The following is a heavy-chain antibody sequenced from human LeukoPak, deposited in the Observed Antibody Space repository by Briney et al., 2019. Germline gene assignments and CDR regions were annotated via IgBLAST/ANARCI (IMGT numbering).Heavy chain of an antibody. J-gene: IGHJ4*02. Sequence: GESLKISFKGSGYSFTSYWIGWVRQMPGKGLEWMVIIYPGDSDTRYSPSFQGQVTISADKSISTAYLQWSSLKASDTAMYYCARTAADVPLGTSYVVVPAAMYWGQGTLVTVSS. D-gene: IGHD2-2*01. CDR1: GYSFTSYW. CDR3: ARTAADVPLGTSYVVVPAAMY. V-gene: IGHV5-51*01. CDR2: IYPGDSDT.